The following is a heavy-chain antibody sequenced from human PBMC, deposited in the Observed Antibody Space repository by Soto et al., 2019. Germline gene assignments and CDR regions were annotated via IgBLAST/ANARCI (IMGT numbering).Heavy chain of an antibody. CDR2: MYFSGTT. D-gene: IGHD1-1*01. CDR1: GGSIRSSY. J-gene: IGHJ5*02. V-gene: IGHV4-59*01. CDR3: ARDAETGGNWFDP. Sequence: QVQLQESGPGVVKPSETLSLTCTVSGGSIRSSYWTWIRQPPGKGLEWIGHMYFSGTTNFNPSLKSRITMSVDTSKNQFSLKLSSVTAADTAVYYCARDAETGGNWFDPWGQGTLVTVSS.